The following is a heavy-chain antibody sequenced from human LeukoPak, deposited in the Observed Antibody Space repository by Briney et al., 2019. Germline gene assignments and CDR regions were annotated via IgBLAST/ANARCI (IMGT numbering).Heavy chain of an antibody. V-gene: IGHV3-30*02. D-gene: IGHD6-19*01. CDR1: GFTFSSYG. CDR3: ARAVAGTTAQEYYYYYMDV. J-gene: IGHJ6*03. CDR2: IRYDGSNK. Sequence: GGSLRLSCAASGFTFSSYGMHWVRQAPGKGLEWVAFIRYDGSNKYYADSVKGRFTISRDNAKNSLYLQMNSLRAEDTAVYYCARAVAGTTAQEYYYYYMDVWGKGTTVTVPS.